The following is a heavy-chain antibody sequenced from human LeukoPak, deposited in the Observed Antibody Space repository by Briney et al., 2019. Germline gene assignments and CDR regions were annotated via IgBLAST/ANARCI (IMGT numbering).Heavy chain of an antibody. CDR3: AKDRGRAVAGSEFDY. CDR1: GFTFRRYA. D-gene: IGHD6-19*01. Sequence: AGGSLRLSCAASGFTFRRYAMSWVRQAPGKGLEWVSVISGSGGSTNYADSVKGRFTISRDNSKNTLYLQMNSLRAEDTAVYYCAKDRGRAVAGSEFDYWGQGTLVTVSS. J-gene: IGHJ4*02. CDR2: ISGSGGST. V-gene: IGHV3-23*01.